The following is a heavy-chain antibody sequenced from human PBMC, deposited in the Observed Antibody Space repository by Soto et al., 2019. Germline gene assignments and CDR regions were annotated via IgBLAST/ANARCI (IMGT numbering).Heavy chain of an antibody. J-gene: IGHJ4*02. CDR3: ARDFGYRAGSLDY. CDR2: IWYDGSNK. CDR1: GFTFSSYG. Sequence: QVQLVESGGGVVQPGRSLRLSCAASGFTFSSYGMHWVRQAPGKGLEWVAVIWYDGSNKYYADSVKGRFTISRDNSKNPLYLQMNSLRAEDTAVYYCARDFGYRAGSLDYWGQGTLVTVSS. D-gene: IGHD6-13*01. V-gene: IGHV3-33*01.